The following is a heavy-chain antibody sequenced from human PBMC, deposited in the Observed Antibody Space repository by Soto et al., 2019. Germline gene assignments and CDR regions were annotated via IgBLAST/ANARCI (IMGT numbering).Heavy chain of an antibody. CDR3: ARGSGLYYFDY. CDR1: GYTLTSYA. V-gene: IGHV1-3*01. J-gene: IGHJ4*02. CDR2: INAGNGNT. D-gene: IGHD3-10*01. Sequence: ASVKVSCKASGYTLTSYAMHWVRQAPGQRLEWMGWINAGNGNTKYSQKFQGRVTITRDTSASTAYMELSSLRSEDTAVYYCARGSGLYYFDYWRQGNLVNVSS.